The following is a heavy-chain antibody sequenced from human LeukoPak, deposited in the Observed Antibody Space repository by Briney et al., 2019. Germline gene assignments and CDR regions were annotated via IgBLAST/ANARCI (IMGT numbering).Heavy chain of an antibody. CDR2: IYHSGST. CDR1: GYSISSGYY. J-gene: IGHJ6*03. V-gene: IGHV4-38-2*02. CDR3: ARDNLPLSSVLTAPIYYYYYMDV. Sequence: SETLSLTCTVSGYSISSGYYWGWIRQPPGKGLEWIGSIYHSGSTYYNPSLKSRVTISVDTSKNQFSLKLSSVTAADTAVYYCARDNLPLSSVLTAPIYYYYYMDVWGKGTTVTVSS. D-gene: IGHD3-3*01.